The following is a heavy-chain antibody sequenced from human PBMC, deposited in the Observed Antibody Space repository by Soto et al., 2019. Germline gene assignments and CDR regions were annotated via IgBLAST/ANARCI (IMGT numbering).Heavy chain of an antibody. CDR2: VNGNGGST. CDR1: GFAFSAYD. CDR3: RAYTYGQGVDY. J-gene: IGHJ4*02. D-gene: IGHD5-18*01. Sequence: GGSLRLSCVASGFAFSAYDMNWVRQAPGKGLEWVSLVNGNGGSTYYADSVKGRFTISRDDSKNTVYLQMNSLRAEDTAVYYCRAYTYGQGVDYWGQGTLVTVSS. V-gene: IGHV3-23*01.